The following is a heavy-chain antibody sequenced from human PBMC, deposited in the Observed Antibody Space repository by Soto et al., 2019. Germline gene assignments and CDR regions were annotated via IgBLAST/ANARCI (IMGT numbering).Heavy chain of an antibody. CDR3: ASWYDILAGSRLDYFDY. V-gene: IGHV3-23*01. D-gene: IGHD3-9*01. CDR2: ISGSGGST. J-gene: IGHJ4*02. Sequence: SLRLSCAASGFTFSSYAMSWVRQAPGKGLEWVSAISGSGGSTYYADSVKGRFTISRDNSKNTLYLQMNSLRAEDTAVYYCASWYDILAGSRLDYFDYWGQGTLVTVSS. CDR1: GFTFSSYA.